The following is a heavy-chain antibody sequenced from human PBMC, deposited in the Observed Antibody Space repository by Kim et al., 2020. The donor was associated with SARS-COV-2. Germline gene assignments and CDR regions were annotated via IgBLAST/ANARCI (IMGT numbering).Heavy chain of an antibody. CDR3: AKDRSWPTYWYLDH. D-gene: IGHD6-13*01. Sequence: GGSLRLSCAASGFSFDDYAMHWVRQAPGTGKEWVSLISGDGGSTYYADSVKGRFTISRDTGKISLSLQTHSPRTEDTALYYYAKDRSWPTYWYLDHWGSG. J-gene: IGHJ2*01. CDR2: ISGDGGST. V-gene: IGHV3-43*02. CDR1: GFSFDDYA.